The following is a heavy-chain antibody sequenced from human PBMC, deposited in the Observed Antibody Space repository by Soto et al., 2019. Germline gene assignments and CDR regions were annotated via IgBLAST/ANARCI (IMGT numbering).Heavy chain of an antibody. CDR2: ISWNSGSI. Sequence: GGSLRLSCAASGFTFDDYAMHWVRQAPGKGLEWVSGISWNSGSIGYADSVKGRVTISRDNAKNSLYLQMNSLRAEDTALYYCAKDMSYGSGSYYGYYFDYWGQGTLVTVSS. CDR1: GFTFDDYA. CDR3: AKDMSYGSGSYYGYYFDY. D-gene: IGHD3-10*01. V-gene: IGHV3-9*01. J-gene: IGHJ4*02.